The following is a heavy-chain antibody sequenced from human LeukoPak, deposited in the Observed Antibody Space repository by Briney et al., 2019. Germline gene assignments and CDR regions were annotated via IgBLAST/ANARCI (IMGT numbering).Heavy chain of an antibody. V-gene: IGHV4-38-2*02. J-gene: IGHJ6*03. Sequence: PSETLSLTCTVSGYSISSGYYWGWIRQPPGKGLEWIGSIYHSGSTYYNPSLKSRVTISVDTSKNQFSLKLSSVTAADTAVYYCARAGRRGSYYYYYYYYMDVWGKGTTVTVSS. CDR3: ARAGRRGSYYYYYYYYMDV. CDR1: GYSISSGYY. CDR2: IYHSGST. D-gene: IGHD1-26*01.